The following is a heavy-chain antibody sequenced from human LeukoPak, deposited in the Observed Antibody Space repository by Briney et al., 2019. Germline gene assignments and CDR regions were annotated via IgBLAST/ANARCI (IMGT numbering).Heavy chain of an antibody. J-gene: IGHJ4*02. V-gene: IGHV4-34*01. Sequence: SETLSLTCAVYGGSFSGYYWSWIRQPPGKGLEWIGEINHSGSANYNPSLKSRVTISVDTSKNQFSLNLSSVTAADTAVYYCARGGVGSSGYYFDYWGQGTPVTVSS. D-gene: IGHD6-6*01. CDR2: INHSGSA. CDR1: GGSFSGYY. CDR3: ARGGVGSSGYYFDY.